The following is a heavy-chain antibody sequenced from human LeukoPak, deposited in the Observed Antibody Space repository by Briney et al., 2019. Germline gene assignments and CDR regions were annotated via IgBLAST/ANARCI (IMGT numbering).Heavy chain of an antibody. CDR1: GGTFSSYA. Sequence: SVRVSCKASGGTFSSYAISWVRQAPGQGLEWMGGIIPIFGTANYAQKFQGRVTITADKSTSTAYMELSSLRSEDTAVYYCARDFIAADDAFDIWGQGTMVTVSS. CDR3: ARDFIAADDAFDI. V-gene: IGHV1-69*06. D-gene: IGHD6-25*01. J-gene: IGHJ3*02. CDR2: IIPIFGTA.